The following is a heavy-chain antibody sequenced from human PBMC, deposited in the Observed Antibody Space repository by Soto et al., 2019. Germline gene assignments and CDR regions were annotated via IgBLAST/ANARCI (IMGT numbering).Heavy chain of an antibody. D-gene: IGHD3-16*01. Sequence: GGSLRLSCAASGFTFSSYGMHWVRQAPGKGLEWVAVISYDGSNKYYADSVKGRFTISRDNSKNTLYLQMNSLRAEDTAVYYCAKDGMITFGVPEPPRYGRGVWGQGTTVTVSS. J-gene: IGHJ6*02. CDR3: AKDGMITFGVPEPPRYGRGV. CDR1: GFTFSSYG. CDR2: ISYDGSNK. V-gene: IGHV3-30*18.